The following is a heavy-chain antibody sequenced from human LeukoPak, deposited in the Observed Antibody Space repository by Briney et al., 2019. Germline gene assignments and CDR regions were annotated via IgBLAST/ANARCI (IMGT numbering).Heavy chain of an antibody. CDR2: MNPNSGNT. Sequence: ASVKVSCKASGYTFTSYDINWVRQATGQGLEWMGWMNPNSGNTGYAQKFQGRVTMTRNTSISTAYMELSSLRSEDTAVYYCARGPEVPAVKYYYYGMDVWGQGTTVTVSS. V-gene: IGHV1-8*01. CDR3: ARGPEVPAVKYYYYGMDV. D-gene: IGHD2-2*01. CDR1: GYTFTSYD. J-gene: IGHJ6*02.